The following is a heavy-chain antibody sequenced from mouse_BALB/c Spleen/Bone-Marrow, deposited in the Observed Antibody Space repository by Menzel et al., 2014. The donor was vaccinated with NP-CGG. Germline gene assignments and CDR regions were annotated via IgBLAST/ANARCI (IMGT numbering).Heavy chain of an antibody. V-gene: IGHV14-3*02. CDR3: ARWEYYAMDY. J-gene: IGHJ4*01. Sequence: VQLVESGAALVKPGASVKLSCTASGFNIKDTYMHWVKQRPEQGLEWIGRIDPANGNTKYDPKFQGKATITADTSSNTAYLQLSSLTSEDTAVYYCARWEYYAMDYWGQGTSVTVSS. CDR2: IDPANGNT. CDR1: GFNIKDTY. D-gene: IGHD4-1*01.